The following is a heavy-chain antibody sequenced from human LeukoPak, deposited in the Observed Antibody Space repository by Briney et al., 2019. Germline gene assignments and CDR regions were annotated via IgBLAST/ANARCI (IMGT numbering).Heavy chain of an antibody. CDR3: AREGVGARYLDY. CDR2: TRNKANSYTT. D-gene: IGHD1-26*01. J-gene: IGHJ4*02. CDR1: GFTFSDHY. Sequence: GGSLRLSCAASGFTFSDHYMDWVRQAPGKGLEWVGRTRNKANSYTTEYAASVKGRFTISRDDSKNSLYLQMNSLKTEDTAVYYCAREGVGARYLDYWGQGTLVTVSS. V-gene: IGHV3-72*01.